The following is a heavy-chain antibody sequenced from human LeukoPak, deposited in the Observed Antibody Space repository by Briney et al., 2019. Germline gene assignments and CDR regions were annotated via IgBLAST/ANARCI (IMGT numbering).Heavy chain of an antibody. CDR3: ARSFYDILTGYYLIDGGFDY. J-gene: IGHJ4*02. V-gene: IGHV4-38-2*01. CDR1: GYSISSGYY. D-gene: IGHD3-9*01. CDR2: IYHSGST. Sequence: PSETLSLTCAVSGYSISSGYYWGWIRQPPGKGLEWIGSIYHSGSTYHNPSLKSRVTISVDTSKNQFSLKLSSVTAADTAVYYCARSFYDILTGYYLIDGGFDYWGQGTLVTVSS.